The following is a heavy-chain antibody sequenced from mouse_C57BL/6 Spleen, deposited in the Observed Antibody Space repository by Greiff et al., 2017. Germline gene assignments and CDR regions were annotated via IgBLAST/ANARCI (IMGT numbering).Heavy chain of an antibody. CDR3: ARNPLITTVVADY. V-gene: IGHV1-59*01. CDR2: IDPSDSYT. Sequence: VQLQQPGAELVRPGTSVKLSCKASGYTFTSYWMHWVKQRPGQGLEWIGVIDPSDSYTNYTQKFKGKATLTVDTSSSTAYMQLSSLTSEDSAVYYCARNPLITTVVADYWGQGTTLTVSS. CDR1: GYTFTSYW. D-gene: IGHD1-1*01. J-gene: IGHJ2*01.